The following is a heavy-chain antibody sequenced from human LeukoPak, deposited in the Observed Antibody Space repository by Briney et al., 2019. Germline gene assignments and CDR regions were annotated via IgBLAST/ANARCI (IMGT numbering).Heavy chain of an antibody. CDR1: DGSISSYY. V-gene: IGHV4-4*07. Sequence: SETLSLTCTVSDGSISSYYWNWIRQPAGKGLEWIGRIYSSGSTNYNPSLKSRVTMSVDTSKNQFSLSLSSVTAADTALYYCARGSRNCSGGSCYSSWDYWGQGTLVTVSS. CDR3: ARGSRNCSGGSCYSSWDY. CDR2: IYSSGST. J-gene: IGHJ4*02. D-gene: IGHD2-15*01.